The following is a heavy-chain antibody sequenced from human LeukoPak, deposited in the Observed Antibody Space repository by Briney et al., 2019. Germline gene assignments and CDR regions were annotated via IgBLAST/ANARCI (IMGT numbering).Heavy chain of an antibody. CDR3: ARDNSGSYQGFDY. D-gene: IGHD1-26*01. CDR1: GGSISSYY. CDR2: IYYSGST. Sequence: PSETLSLTCTVSGGSISSYYWSWIRQPPGKGLEWIGYIYYSGSTNCNPSLKSRVTISVDTSKNQFSLKLSSVTAADTAAYYCARDNSGSYQGFDYWGQGTLVTVSS. V-gene: IGHV4-59*01. J-gene: IGHJ4*02.